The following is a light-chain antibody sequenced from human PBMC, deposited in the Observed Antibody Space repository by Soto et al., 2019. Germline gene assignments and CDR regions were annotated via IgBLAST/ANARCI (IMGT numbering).Light chain of an antibody. Sequence: EIVMTQSPLTLPVTPGEPASISCRSSQSLLYNNTYNYLDWYVQKPGQSPQLLIYFGSNRAPGVPDXLSGSGSGTDFTLKINRVEAEDVGTYYCMQALQSLTFGQGTRLEIK. CDR3: MQALQSLT. CDR1: QSLLYNNTYNY. CDR2: FGS. J-gene: IGKJ5*01. V-gene: IGKV2-28*01.